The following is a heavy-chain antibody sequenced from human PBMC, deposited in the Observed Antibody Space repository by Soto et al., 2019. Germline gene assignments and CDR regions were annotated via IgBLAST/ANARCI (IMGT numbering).Heavy chain of an antibody. J-gene: IGHJ4*02. V-gene: IGHV4-30-4*01. Sequence: SETLSLTCTVSGGSISSGDYYWSWIRQPPGKGLEWIGYIYYSGSTYYNPSLKSRVTISVDTSKNQFSLKLSSVTAADTAVYYCARTTFRVVVFDYWGQGTLVTVSS. D-gene: IGHD2-2*01. CDR3: ARTTFRVVVFDY. CDR1: GGSISSGDYY. CDR2: IYYSGST.